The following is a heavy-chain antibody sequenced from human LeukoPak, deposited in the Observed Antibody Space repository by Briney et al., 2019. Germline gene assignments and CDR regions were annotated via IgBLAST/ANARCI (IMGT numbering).Heavy chain of an antibody. CDR1: GGSVSSGSYY. Sequence: SETLSLTCTVSGGSVSSGSYYWSWIRQPPGKGLERIGYIYYSGSTNYNPSLKSRVTISVDTSKNQFSLKLSSVTAADTAVYYCARDSGRGTSSSRLFDYWGQGTLVTVSS. CDR3: ARDSGRGTSSSRLFDY. J-gene: IGHJ4*02. D-gene: IGHD2-2*01. CDR2: IYYSGST. V-gene: IGHV4-61*01.